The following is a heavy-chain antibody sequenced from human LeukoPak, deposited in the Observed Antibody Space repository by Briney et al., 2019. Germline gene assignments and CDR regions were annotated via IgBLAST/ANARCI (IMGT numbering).Heavy chain of an antibody. CDR2: FDPEDGET. V-gene: IGHV1-24*01. CDR1: GYTLTELS. Sequence: GASVKVSCKVSGYTLTELSMHWVRQAPGKGLEWMGGFDPEDGETIYAQKFQGRVTMTEDTSTDTAYMELSSLRSEDTAVYYCARGEGNSGYDPYFDYWGQGTLVTVSS. CDR3: ARGEGNSGYDPYFDY. J-gene: IGHJ4*02. D-gene: IGHD5-12*01.